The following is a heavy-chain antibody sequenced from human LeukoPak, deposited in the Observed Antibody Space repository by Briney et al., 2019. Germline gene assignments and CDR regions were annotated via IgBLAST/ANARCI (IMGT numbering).Heavy chain of an antibody. D-gene: IGHD3-10*01. J-gene: IGHJ4*02. CDR1: GGSISSYY. CDR3: ARGGSGSYGFDY. V-gene: IGHV4-59*01. CDR2: IYYSGST. Sequence: SETLSLTCTVSGGSISSYYWSWIRQPPGKGLEWIGYIYYSGSTNYNPSPKSRVTISVDTSKNQFSLKLSSVTAADTAVYYCARGGSGSYGFDYWGQGTLVTVSS.